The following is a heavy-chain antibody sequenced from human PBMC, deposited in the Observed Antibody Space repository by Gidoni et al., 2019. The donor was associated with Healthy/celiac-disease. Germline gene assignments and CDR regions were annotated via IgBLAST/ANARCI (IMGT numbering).Heavy chain of an antibody. CDR3: ARDLKVTTFFLRAAHWFDP. Sequence: EVQLVESGGGLLQPGGSLRPSGVASGFTFSSYSMNWVRQAPGKGLEGVSYISSSSSTIYYADSVKGRFTISRDNAKNSLYLQMNSLRAEDTAVYYCARDLKVTTFFLRAAHWFDPWGQGTLVTVSS. V-gene: IGHV3-48*01. CDR2: ISSSSSTI. D-gene: IGHD4-17*01. CDR1: GFTFSSYS. J-gene: IGHJ5*02.